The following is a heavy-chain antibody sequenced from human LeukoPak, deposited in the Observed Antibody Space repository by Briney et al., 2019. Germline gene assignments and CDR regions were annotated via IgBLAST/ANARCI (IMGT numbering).Heavy chain of an antibody. CDR3: ARGGRATVTT. J-gene: IGHJ5*02. V-gene: IGHV4-39*01. D-gene: IGHD4-17*01. CDR1: GGSISSSSYY. Sequence: PSETLSLTCTVSGGSISSSSYYWGWIRQPPGKGLEWIGSIYYSGSTYYNPSLKSRVTISVDTSKNQFSLKLSSVTAADTAVYYCARGGRATVTTWGQGTPVTVSS. CDR2: IYYSGST.